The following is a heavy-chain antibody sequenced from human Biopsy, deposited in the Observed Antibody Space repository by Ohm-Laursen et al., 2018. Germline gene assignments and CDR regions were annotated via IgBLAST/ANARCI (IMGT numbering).Heavy chain of an antibody. J-gene: IGHJ4*02. CDR3: AREAIGYQLPCDD. V-gene: IGHV1-69*11. CDR2: IIPILRTT. Sequence: SSVKVSCKAPTGTFNSYGIIWVRQAPGQGLEWMGRIIPILRTTAYAQTFLGRATITADSPTSTVDMELTSLTSDDTAVYFCAREAIGYQLPCDDWGQGTLVTVSS. CDR1: TGTFNSYG. D-gene: IGHD2-2*01.